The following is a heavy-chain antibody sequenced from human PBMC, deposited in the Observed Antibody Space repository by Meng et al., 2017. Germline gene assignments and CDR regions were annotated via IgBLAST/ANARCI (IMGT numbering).Heavy chain of an antibody. CDR1: GITFSSYG. CDR3: ARVVYSSGWSFDY. V-gene: IGHV3-33*08. CDR2: IWYDGSNK. D-gene: IGHD6-19*01. Sequence: GRAEGSGGGLVQAGRSLSLSCAASGITFSSYGMHWVRQAPGKGLEWVAVIWYDGSNKYYADSVKGRFTISRDNSKNTLYLQMNSLRAEDTAVYYCARVVYSSGWSFDYWGQGTLVTVSS. J-gene: IGHJ4*02.